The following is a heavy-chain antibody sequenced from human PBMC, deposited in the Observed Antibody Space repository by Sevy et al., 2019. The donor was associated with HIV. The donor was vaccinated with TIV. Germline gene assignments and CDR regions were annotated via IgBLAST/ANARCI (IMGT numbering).Heavy chain of an antibody. CDR1: GFTFSKYS. V-gene: IGHV3-23*01. CDR3: AREGCTKPHDY. CDR2: FSFGCGKI. D-gene: IGHD2-8*01. Sequence: GGSLRLSCAASGFTFSKYSMSWIRPTPGKGLEWVSTFSFGCGKIHYADSVKGRFTISRDDSRNTFYLQMNSLRAEDTAICYCAREGCTKPHDYWGQGTVVTVSS. J-gene: IGHJ4*02.